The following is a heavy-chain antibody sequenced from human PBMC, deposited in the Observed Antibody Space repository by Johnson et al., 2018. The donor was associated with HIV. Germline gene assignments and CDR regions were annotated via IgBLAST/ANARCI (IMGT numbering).Heavy chain of an antibody. D-gene: IGHD3-10*01. CDR1: GFTFSSYW. J-gene: IGHJ3*02. CDR2: IKQDGSEK. Sequence: VQLVESGGGLVQPGGSLRLSCAASGFTFSSYWMSWVRQAPGKGLEWVANIKQDGSEKYYVDSVKGRFTISRDNSKNSLYRQLTSLRDDDPAGYYCAKTMAQGEYAFDIWGQGTVVTVSS. CDR3: AKTMAQGEYAFDI. V-gene: IGHV3-7*05.